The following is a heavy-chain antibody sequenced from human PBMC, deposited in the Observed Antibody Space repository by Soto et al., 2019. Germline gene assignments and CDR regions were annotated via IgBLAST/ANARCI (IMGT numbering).Heavy chain of an antibody. Sequence: GGSLRLSCAASGFTFSSYGMHWVRQAPGKELEWVAVISYDGSNKYYADSVKGRFTISRDNSKNTLYLQMNSLRAEDTAVYYCAKDYSYGGIFEFYYWGQGTLVTVSS. V-gene: IGHV3-30*18. CDR2: ISYDGSNK. D-gene: IGHD5-18*01. CDR1: GFTFSSYG. J-gene: IGHJ4*02. CDR3: AKDYSYGGIFEFYY.